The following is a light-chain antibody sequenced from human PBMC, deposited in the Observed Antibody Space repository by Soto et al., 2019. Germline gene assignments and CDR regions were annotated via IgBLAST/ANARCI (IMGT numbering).Light chain of an antibody. CDR3: QQYNDWPFT. CDR1: QSVSNN. Sequence: EIVMMQSPATLSVSPGERATLSCGASQSVSNNLAWYQQKPGQAPRLLIYGASTRATGIPARFSGSGSGTEFTLTISGLQSEDFALYYCQQYNDWPFTFGPGTKVDIK. CDR2: GAS. V-gene: IGKV3-15*01. J-gene: IGKJ3*01.